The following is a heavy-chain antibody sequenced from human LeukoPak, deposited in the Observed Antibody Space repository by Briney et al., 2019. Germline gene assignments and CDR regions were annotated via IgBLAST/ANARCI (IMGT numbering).Heavy chain of an antibody. J-gene: IGHJ4*02. CDR1: GGSISSYY. V-gene: IGHV4-59*08. CDR3: GRHSYTAMANFDS. Sequence: SETLSLTCTVSGGSISSYYWSWIRQPPGKGLEWIGYIYYSGSTNYNPSLKSGVTISVDTSKNQFSLKLSSVNGADTAGYYCGRHSYTAMANFDSSGPGTLVTASS. D-gene: IGHD5-18*01. CDR2: IYYSGST.